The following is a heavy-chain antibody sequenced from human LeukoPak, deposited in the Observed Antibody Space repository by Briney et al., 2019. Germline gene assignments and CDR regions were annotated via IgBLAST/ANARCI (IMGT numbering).Heavy chain of an antibody. CDR2: ISSAGSST. CDR3: ARDLAGSGYDGEFDN. Sequence: GGSLRLSCAASRFTFSGHWMHWVRQAPGKGRVWVSGISSAGSSTNYADSVKGRFNISRDNAKSTLYLQMNSLSAEDTAVYYCARDLAGSGYDGEFDNWGQGTLVTVSS. CDR1: RFTFSGHW. D-gene: IGHD5-12*01. J-gene: IGHJ4*02. V-gene: IGHV3-74*01.